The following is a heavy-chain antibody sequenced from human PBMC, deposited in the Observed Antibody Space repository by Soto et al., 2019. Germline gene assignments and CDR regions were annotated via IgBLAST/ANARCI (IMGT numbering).Heavy chain of an antibody. D-gene: IGHD2-2*01. CDR1: GGSITSSGYY. J-gene: IGHJ4*02. CDR2: TSNSGST. CDR3: ARGGGSTKVDY. Sequence: QVQLQESGPGLVKPSQTLSLTCTVSGGSITSSGYYWSWIRQHPGEGLEWIGFTSNSGSTSYNPSLKSRVTISVDTSSIQFSLNLTSVTAADTAVYYCARGGGSTKVDYWGQGTLVTVSP. V-gene: IGHV4-31*03.